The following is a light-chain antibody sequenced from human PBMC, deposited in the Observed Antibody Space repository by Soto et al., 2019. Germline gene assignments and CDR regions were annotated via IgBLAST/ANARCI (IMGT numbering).Light chain of an antibody. CDR2: DAS. CDR3: QERSNWPPT. V-gene: IGKV3-11*01. CDR1: QSVSSY. J-gene: IGKJ4*01. Sequence: EIVLTQSPATLSLSPGERATVSCRASQSVSSYLAWYQQKPGQAPRLLIYDASNRSTGIPARFSGSGSGTDFTLTISSLAPEDFAVYYCQERSNWPPTFGGGTKVEIK.